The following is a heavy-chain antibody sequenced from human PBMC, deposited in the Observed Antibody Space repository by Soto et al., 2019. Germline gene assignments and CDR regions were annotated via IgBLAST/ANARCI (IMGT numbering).Heavy chain of an antibody. D-gene: IGHD3-22*01. J-gene: IGHJ5*02. Sequence: ASVKVSCKASGDTFTSYYMHWVRQAPGQGLEWMGIINPSGGSTSYAQKFQGRVTMTRDTSTSTVYMELSSLRSEDTAVYYCATYGAYYDSSGPNNWFDPWGQGTLVTVSS. CDR3: ATYGAYYDSSGPNNWFDP. CDR1: GDTFTSYY. CDR2: INPSGGST. V-gene: IGHV1-46*01.